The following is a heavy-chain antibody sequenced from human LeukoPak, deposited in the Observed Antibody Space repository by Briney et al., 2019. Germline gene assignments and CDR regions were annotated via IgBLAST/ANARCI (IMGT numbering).Heavy chain of an antibody. Sequence: SETLSLTCAVYGGSFSGYYWSWIRQPPGKGLEWIGETNHSGSTNYNPSLKSRVTISVDTSKNQFSLKLSSVTAADTAVYYCARVGGYVWGSYRPPRDFDYWGQGTLVTVSS. V-gene: IGHV4-34*01. CDR1: GGSFSGYY. CDR3: ARVGGYVWGSYRPPRDFDY. D-gene: IGHD3-16*02. CDR2: TNHSGST. J-gene: IGHJ4*02.